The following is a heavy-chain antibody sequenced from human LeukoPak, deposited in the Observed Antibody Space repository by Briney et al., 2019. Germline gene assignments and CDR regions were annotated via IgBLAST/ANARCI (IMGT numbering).Heavy chain of an antibody. CDR2: IRYDGSNK. CDR3: XRSRRGFGYFDY. Sequence: PGGSLRLSCTASGFTFSNYGMHWVRQAPGKGLEWVAFIRYDGSNKYYADSVKGRFTISRDNSKNTLYLQMNSLRAEDTAVYYXXRSRRGFGYFDYWGQGTLVTVSS. D-gene: IGHD3-3*01. CDR1: GFTFSNYG. J-gene: IGHJ4*02. V-gene: IGHV3-30*02.